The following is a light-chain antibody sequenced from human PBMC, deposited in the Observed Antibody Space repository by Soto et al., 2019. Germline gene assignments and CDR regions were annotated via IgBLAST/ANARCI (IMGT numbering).Light chain of an antibody. V-gene: IGKV3-11*01. CDR1: QSVSTY. Sequence: EIVLTQYPATLSLSPGERATLSCRASQSVSTYLAWYQHKPGQAPRLLIYDASNRATGIPARFIGSGSGTDFTLTISSLEPEDFAVYYCQQRSNWLYTFGQGTKLEIK. CDR2: DAS. J-gene: IGKJ2*01. CDR3: QQRSNWLYT.